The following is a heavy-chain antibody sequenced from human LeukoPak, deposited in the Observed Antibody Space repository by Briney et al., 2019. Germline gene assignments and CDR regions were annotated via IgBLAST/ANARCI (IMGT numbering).Heavy chain of an antibody. J-gene: IGHJ4*02. V-gene: IGHV3-33*06. CDR1: GFTFSSYA. CDR2: IWYDGSNK. Sequence: GGSLRLSCAASGFTFSSYAMHWVRQAPGKGLEWVAVIWYDGSNKYYADSVKGRSTISRDNSKNTLYLQRNSLRADDTAVYYCAKVTDSSGYFPSDYWGQGTLVTVSS. D-gene: IGHD3-22*01. CDR3: AKVTDSSGYFPSDY.